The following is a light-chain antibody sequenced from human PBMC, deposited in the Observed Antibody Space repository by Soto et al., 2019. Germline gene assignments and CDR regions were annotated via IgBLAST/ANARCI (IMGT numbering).Light chain of an antibody. Sequence: QSVLTQPPSVSAAPGQKVTISCSGSNSNIGNNYVSWYQQLPGAAPKLLIYDTYKRPSGIPDRFSGSKSGASATLDIPGIQTGDEADYYCAAWDNNLSAVVFGGGTKLTVL. J-gene: IGLJ2*01. CDR2: DTY. CDR1: NSNIGNNY. CDR3: AAWDNNLSAVV. V-gene: IGLV1-51*01.